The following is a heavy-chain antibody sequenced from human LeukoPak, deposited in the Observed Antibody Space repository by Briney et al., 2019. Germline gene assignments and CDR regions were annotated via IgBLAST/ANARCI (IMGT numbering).Heavy chain of an antibody. CDR3: ARDSGVVGAGYNWFDP. D-gene: IGHD1-26*01. Sequence: PSETLSLTCTVSGGSISSGDYYWSWIRQPPGKGLEWIGYIYYSGSTYYNPSLKSRVTISVDTSKNQFSLKLSSVTAADTAVYYCARDSGVVGAGYNWFDPWGQGTLVTVSS. J-gene: IGHJ5*02. V-gene: IGHV4-30-4*02. CDR2: IYYSGST. CDR1: GGSISSGDYY.